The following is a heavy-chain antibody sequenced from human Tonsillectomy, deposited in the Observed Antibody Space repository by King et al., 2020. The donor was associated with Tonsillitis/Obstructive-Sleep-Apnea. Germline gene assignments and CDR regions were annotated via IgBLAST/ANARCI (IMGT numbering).Heavy chain of an antibody. CDR2: IIPICGTA. Sequence: QLVQSGAEVKKPGSSVKVSCKASGGTFSSYAISWVRQAPGQGLEWMGGIIPICGTANYAPKFQGRVTITAEESTSTAYMELSSLRSEDTAVYYCAIEGYDFWSGYYYYYYKDVWGKGTTVTVSS. J-gene: IGHJ6*03. CDR3: AIEGYDFWSGYYYYYYKDV. D-gene: IGHD3-3*01. CDR1: GGTFSSYA. V-gene: IGHV1-69*12.